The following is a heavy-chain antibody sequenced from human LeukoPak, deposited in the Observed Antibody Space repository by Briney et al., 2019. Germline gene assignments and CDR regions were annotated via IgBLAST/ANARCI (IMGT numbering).Heavy chain of an antibody. Sequence: ASVKVSCKASAYTFIDFYMHWVRQAPGQRPEWMGSINPNTGDTHYAQKFQGRVIMTRDTSITTAYMEPSSLKADDTAVYYCARRLGNDYGDYFDYWGQGTLVTVSS. D-gene: IGHD4-17*01. J-gene: IGHJ4*02. CDR1: AYTFIDFY. V-gene: IGHV1-2*02. CDR2: INPNTGDT. CDR3: ARRLGNDYGDYFDY.